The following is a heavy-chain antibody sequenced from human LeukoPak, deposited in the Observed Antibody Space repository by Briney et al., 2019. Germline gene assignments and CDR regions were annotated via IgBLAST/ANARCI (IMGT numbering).Heavy chain of an antibody. V-gene: IGHV4-39*07. CDR1: GGSISSSSYY. Sequence: SETLSLTCTVSGGSISSSSYYWGWIRQPPGKGLEWIGSIYYSGSTYYNPSLKSRVTISVDTSKNQFSLKLSSVTAADTAVYYCARHKVGDFYNPSDYWGQGTLVTVSS. CDR2: IYYSGST. J-gene: IGHJ4*02. CDR3: ARHKVGDFYNPSDY. D-gene: IGHD2-21*02.